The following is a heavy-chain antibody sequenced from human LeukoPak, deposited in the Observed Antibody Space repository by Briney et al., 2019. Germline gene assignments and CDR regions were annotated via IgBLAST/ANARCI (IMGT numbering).Heavy chain of an antibody. Sequence: GGSLRLSCAASGFTFSSYSMNWVRQAPGKGLEWVSSISSSSYIYYADSVKGRFTISRDNAKNSLYLQMNSLRAEDTAVYYCARNPSGYYYYYMDVWGKGTTVTVSS. V-gene: IGHV3-21*01. J-gene: IGHJ6*03. CDR2: ISSSSYI. CDR1: GFTFSSYS. CDR3: ARNPSGYYYYYMDV.